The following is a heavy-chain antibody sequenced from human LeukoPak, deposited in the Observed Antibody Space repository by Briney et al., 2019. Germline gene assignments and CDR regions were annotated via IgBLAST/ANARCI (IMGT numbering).Heavy chain of an antibody. Sequence: GSGNTNYAQKFQERVTITRDMSTSTAYMELSSLRSEDTAVYYCAALPYYYDSSGYPGAFDIWGQGTMVTVSS. J-gene: IGHJ3*02. V-gene: IGHV1-58*01. D-gene: IGHD3-22*01. CDR3: AALPYYYDSSGYPGAFDI. CDR2: GSGNT.